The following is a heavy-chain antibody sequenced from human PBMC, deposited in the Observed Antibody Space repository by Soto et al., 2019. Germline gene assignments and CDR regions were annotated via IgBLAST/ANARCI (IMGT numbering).Heavy chain of an antibody. CDR1: GYTFTGYY. CDR3: ERVAGSGGHDEFRY. Sequence: QVQLVQSGAEVKKPGASVKVSCKASGYTFTGYYIHWVRQAPGQGLEWMGWINPNTGGTNFARKFQDRVTMSRDTSISTVFMDLWWLTSEDAAVYYCERVAGSGGHDEFRYWGKGTHVSVSS. CDR2: INPNTGGT. D-gene: IGHD1-26*01. J-gene: IGHJ4*02. V-gene: IGHV1-2*02.